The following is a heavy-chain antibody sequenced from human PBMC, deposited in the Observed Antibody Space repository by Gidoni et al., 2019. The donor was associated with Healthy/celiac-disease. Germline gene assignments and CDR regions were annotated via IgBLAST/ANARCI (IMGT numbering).Heavy chain of an antibody. V-gene: IGHV2-5*01. CDR1: GLSLSTRGVG. J-gene: IGHJ4*02. D-gene: IGHD6-19*01. Sequence: QSTFKESGPLLVKPTQTLSLTCPFSGLSLSTRGVGVGWIRQPPGKALWWLALIYWNDDKRYSPSLKSRLTITKDTSKNQGVLTRTNMDPVDTATYYCAHTTRDSGWYYFDYWGQGTLGTVSS. CDR3: AHTTRDSGWYYFDY. CDR2: IYWNDDK.